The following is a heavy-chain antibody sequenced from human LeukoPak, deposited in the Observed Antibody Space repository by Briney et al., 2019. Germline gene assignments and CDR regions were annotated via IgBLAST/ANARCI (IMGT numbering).Heavy chain of an antibody. Sequence: SETLSLTCTVSGGSISTYDWSWIRQPAGKGLEWIGRMYTSGTTKYNPSLKSRVTMSVDTSNNQFSLKVSSVTAADTAVYYCVRDQGSYYGVDVWGQGTTVTVSS. CDR1: GGSISTYD. CDR2: MYTSGTT. V-gene: IGHV4-4*07. CDR3: VRDQGSYYGVDV. J-gene: IGHJ6*02.